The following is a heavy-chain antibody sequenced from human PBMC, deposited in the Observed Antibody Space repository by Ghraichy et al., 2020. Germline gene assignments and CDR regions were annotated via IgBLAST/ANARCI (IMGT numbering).Heavy chain of an antibody. Sequence: GGSLRLSCVASGFIVTNMYMCWVRQAPGKGLEWLSVMYSGGNTYYADSVRGRFTIFRDKSKNTLYLQMDSLRVEDTALYYCATYALTQAYYYDNSGPDHWGQGTLVSVSS. CDR3: ATYALTQAYYYDNSGPDH. V-gene: IGHV3-53*01. D-gene: IGHD3-22*01. J-gene: IGHJ4*02. CDR2: MYSGGNT. CDR1: GFIVTNMY.